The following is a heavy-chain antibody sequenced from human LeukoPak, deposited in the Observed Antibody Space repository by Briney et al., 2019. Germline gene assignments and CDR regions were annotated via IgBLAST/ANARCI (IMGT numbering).Heavy chain of an antibody. CDR3: ARLTHSYSSSSFDY. V-gene: IGHV3-23*01. CDR2: ISDSGGST. CDR1: GFTFSSYA. Sequence: GGSLRLSCAASGFTFSSYAVSWVRQAPGKGLAWVSAISDSGGSTQYADSVKGRFTISRDNSKNTLYLQMNSLRAEDTAVYYCARLTHSYSSSSFDYWGQGTLVTVSS. J-gene: IGHJ4*02. D-gene: IGHD6-6*01.